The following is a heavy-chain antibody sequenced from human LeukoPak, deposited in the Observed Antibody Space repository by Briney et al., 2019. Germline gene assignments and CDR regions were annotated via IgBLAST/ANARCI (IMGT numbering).Heavy chain of an antibody. CDR1: GITFSSYS. V-gene: IGHV3-21*01. CDR3: ARDYNVVVPAAMSY. CDR2: ISSSSSYI. J-gene: IGHJ4*02. Sequence: GGSLRLSCAASGITFSSYSMNWVRQAPGKGLEWVSSISSSSSYIYYADSVKGRFTISRDNAKNSLYLQMNSLRAEDTAVYYCARDYNVVVPAAMSYWGQGTLVTVSS. D-gene: IGHD2-2*01.